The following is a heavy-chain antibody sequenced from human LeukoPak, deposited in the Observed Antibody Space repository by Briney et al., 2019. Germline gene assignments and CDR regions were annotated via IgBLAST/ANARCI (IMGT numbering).Heavy chain of an antibody. J-gene: IGHJ4*02. V-gene: IGHV4-59*08. CDR2: IYYSGSS. CDR3: ARQLTRITIVRGTIRYFDY. D-gene: IGHD3-10*01. Sequence: PSETLSLTCTVSGGSISSYYWSWIRQPPGKGLEWIGYIYYSGSSNYNPSLKSRVTISVDKSKNQFFLKLSSVTAADTAVYYCARQLTRITIVRGTIRYFDYWGQGALVTVSS. CDR1: GGSISSYY.